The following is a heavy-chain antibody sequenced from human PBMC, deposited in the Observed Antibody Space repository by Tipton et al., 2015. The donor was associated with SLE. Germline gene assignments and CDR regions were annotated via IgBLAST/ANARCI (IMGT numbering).Heavy chain of an antibody. D-gene: IGHD3-3*01. CDR3: ARSKHDFWSGLGY. J-gene: IGHJ4*02. V-gene: IGHV4-34*01. Sequence: TLSLTCTVSGGSISSYYWSWIRQPPGRGLEWIGEIYHSGSTNYNPSLKSRVTISVDTSKNQLSLKLSSVTAADTAIYYCARSKHDFWSGLGYWGQGTLVTVSS. CDR1: GGSISSYY. CDR2: IYHSGST.